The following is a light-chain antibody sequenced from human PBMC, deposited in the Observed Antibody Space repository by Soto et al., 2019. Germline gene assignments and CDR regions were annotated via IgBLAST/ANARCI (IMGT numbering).Light chain of an antibody. J-gene: IGKJ1*01. CDR1: QSVSSN. V-gene: IGKV3-15*01. CDR2: GAS. Sequence: EIVMTQSPATLSVSPGERATLSCRASQSVSSNLAWYQQKPGQAPRLLIYGASTRATGIPARFSGSGSGTEVTLTISSLQADDFADYYCQPYNNWPPWTFGQGTKVEIK. CDR3: QPYNNWPPWT.